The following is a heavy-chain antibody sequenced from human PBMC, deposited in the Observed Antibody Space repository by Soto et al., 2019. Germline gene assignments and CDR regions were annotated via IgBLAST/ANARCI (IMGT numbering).Heavy chain of an antibody. D-gene: IGHD5-12*01. CDR3: AKDGGADGYFGNWLDP. Sequence: QVQLVQSGAEVKKPGSSVTVSCKASGGTFSNYAITWVRQAPGQGLEWVGRIIPIFGTTNVAQKFQGRVTITADESTTTANMELSGLRSDDTAVYYCAKDGGADGYFGNWLDPWGQGTLVTVSS. V-gene: IGHV1-69*15. CDR2: IIPIFGTT. CDR1: GGTFSNYA. J-gene: IGHJ5*02.